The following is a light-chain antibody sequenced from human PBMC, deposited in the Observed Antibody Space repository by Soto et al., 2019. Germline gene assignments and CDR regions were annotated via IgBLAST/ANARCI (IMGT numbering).Light chain of an antibody. CDR2: DVS. CDR3: CAYAGRYTWV. J-gene: IGLJ3*02. V-gene: IGLV2-11*01. Sequence: QSVLTQPRSVSGSPGQSVTISCTGIRSGVGGYNYVSWYQQHPGEAPKLMIYDVSQRPSGVPDRFSASKSDNTASLTISGLQTEDEADYYCCAYAGRYTWVFGGGTKLTVL. CDR1: RSGVGGYNY.